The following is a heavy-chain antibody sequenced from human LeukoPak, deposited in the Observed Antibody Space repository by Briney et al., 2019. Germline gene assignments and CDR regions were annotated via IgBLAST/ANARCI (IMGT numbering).Heavy chain of an antibody. CDR3: ARYAKWLVRNYSDY. CDR1: GGSFSGYY. CDR2: INHSGST. D-gene: IGHD6-19*01. Sequence: PSETLSPTCAVYGGSFSGYYWSWIRQPPGKGLEWIGEINHSGSTNYNPSLKSRVTISVDTSKSQFSLKLSSVTAADAAVYYCARYAKWLVRNYSDYWGQGTLVTVSS. V-gene: IGHV4-34*01. J-gene: IGHJ4*02.